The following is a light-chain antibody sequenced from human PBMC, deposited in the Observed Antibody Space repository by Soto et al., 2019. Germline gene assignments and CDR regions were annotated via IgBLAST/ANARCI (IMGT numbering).Light chain of an antibody. V-gene: IGKV3-20*01. CDR2: GAS. J-gene: IGKJ1*01. CDR1: QSVDTTF. CDR3: QQYMRSVT. Sequence: EIVLTQSPGSLSLSPGQRATLSCRASQSVDTTFFAWYQKKPGQAPRLLIYGASKRPTGIPDRFSCSRSGSDFTLIISILEPEDFALYYCQQYMRSVTFGQATKVQIK.